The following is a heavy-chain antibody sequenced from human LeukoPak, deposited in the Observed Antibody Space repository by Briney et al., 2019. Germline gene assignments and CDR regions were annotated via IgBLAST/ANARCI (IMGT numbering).Heavy chain of an antibody. CDR1: GGSISSRSYY. J-gene: IGHJ4*02. Sequence: SETLSLTCTVSGGSISSRSYYWGWIRQPPGKGLEWIGSIYYSGSTYFNPSLKSRVTISVDTSKNQFSLKLSSVTATDTAVYYCAKHVSGYSYGYSDYWGQGILVTVSS. CDR2: IYYSGST. CDR3: AKHVSGYSYGYSDY. D-gene: IGHD5-18*01. V-gene: IGHV4-39*01.